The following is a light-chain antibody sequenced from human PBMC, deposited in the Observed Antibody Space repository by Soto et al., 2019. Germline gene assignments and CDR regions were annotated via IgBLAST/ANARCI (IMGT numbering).Light chain of an antibody. CDR3: CSYAGSYTLYA. CDR1: SSDVGNYNY. J-gene: IGLJ1*01. Sequence: QSALTQPRSVSGSPGQSVTISCTGTSSDVGNYNYVSWFQQYPGKAPKLMIYDVDKRPSGVPDRFSGSKSGNTASLTISGLQAEDEADYYCCSYAGSYTLYAFGTGTKVTVL. V-gene: IGLV2-11*01. CDR2: DVD.